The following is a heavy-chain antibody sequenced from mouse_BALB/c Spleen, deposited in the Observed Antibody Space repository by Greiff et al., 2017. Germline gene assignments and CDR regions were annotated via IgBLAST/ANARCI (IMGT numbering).Heavy chain of an antibody. CDR3: ARDWHYGFAY. V-gene: IGHV1-80*01. CDR2: IYPGDGDT. D-gene: IGHD1-2*01. Sequence: QVQLQQSGAELVRPGSSVKISCKASGYAFSSYWMNWVKQRPGQGLEWIGQIYPGDGDTNYNGKFKGKATLTADKSSSTAYMQLSSLTSEDSAVYFCARDWHYGFAYWGQGTLVTVSA. CDR1: GYAFSSYW. J-gene: IGHJ3*01.